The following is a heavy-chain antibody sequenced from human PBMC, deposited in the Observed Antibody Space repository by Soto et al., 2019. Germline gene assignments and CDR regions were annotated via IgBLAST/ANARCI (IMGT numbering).Heavy chain of an antibody. CDR2: ISGSGGST. CDR3: AKRRTGTTYPDY. J-gene: IGHJ4*02. Sequence: EVQLLESGGGLVQPGGSLRLSCAASGFTFSSYAMSWVRQAPGKGLEWVSAISGSGGSTYYADSVQGRFTISRDNSKNTLYLQMNSLRAEDTAVYYCAKRRTGTTYPDYWGQGTLVTVSS. CDR1: GFTFSSYA. V-gene: IGHV3-23*01. D-gene: IGHD1-7*01.